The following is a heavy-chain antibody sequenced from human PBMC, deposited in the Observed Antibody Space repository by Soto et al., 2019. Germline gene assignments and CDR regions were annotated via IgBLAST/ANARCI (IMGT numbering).Heavy chain of an antibody. CDR1: GFTFSSYW. J-gene: IGHJ6*02. V-gene: IGHV3-74*01. CDR3: ARGSGIRGATPYYYYAMDV. CDR2: INSDGSST. D-gene: IGHD1-26*01. Sequence: GGSLRLSCAASGFTFSSYWMLWVRQAPGKGLVWVSRINSDGSSTTYADSVKGRFTISRDNAKNTLYLQMNSLRAEDTAVYYCARGSGIRGATPYYYYAMDVWGQGTTVTVS.